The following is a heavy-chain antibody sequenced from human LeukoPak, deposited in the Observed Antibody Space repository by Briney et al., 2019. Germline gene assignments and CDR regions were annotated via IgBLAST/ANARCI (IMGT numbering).Heavy chain of an antibody. Sequence: KPGGSLRLSCAASGFTFSTYSMNWVRQAPGKGLEWVSSISSRSTYIYYADSVKGRFTIPRDNAKNSLYLQMNSLRAEDTAVYYCARKQFISDSWGQGTLVTVSS. CDR3: ARKQFISDS. CDR2: ISSRSTYI. J-gene: IGHJ4*02. D-gene: IGHD6-19*01. V-gene: IGHV3-21*01. CDR1: GFTFSTYS.